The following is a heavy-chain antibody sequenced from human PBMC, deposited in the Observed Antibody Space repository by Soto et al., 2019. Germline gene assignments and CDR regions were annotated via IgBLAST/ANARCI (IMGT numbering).Heavy chain of an antibody. V-gene: IGHV4-4*02. CDR3: AKEGGGQKVRDSFHH. CDR2: IFHSGST. CDR1: GGSISSSNW. Sequence: QVQLQESGPGLVKPSGTLSLTCAVSGGSISSSNWWSWVRQSPGKGLEWIGEIFHSGSTNYSPSLSSRVTISMDKSRNQFSLRLSSVTAADTGVYYRAKEGGGQKVRDSFHHWGQGILVTVSS. D-gene: IGHD3-16*01. J-gene: IGHJ1*01.